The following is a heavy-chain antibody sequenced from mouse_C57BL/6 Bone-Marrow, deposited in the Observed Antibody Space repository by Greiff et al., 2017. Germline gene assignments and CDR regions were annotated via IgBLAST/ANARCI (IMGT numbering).Heavy chain of an antibody. J-gene: IGHJ4*01. V-gene: IGHV1-64*01. D-gene: IGHD1-1*01. CDR3: ARPYYYGTFMDY. CDR1: GYTFTSYW. Sequence: QVQLQQSGAELVKPGASVKLSCKASGYTFTSYWMHWVKQRPGQGLEWIGMIHPNSGSTNYNAKFKSKATLTLDKSSSTAYMQLSSLTSEDSAVYYCARPYYYGTFMDYWGQGTSVTVSS. CDR2: IHPNSGST.